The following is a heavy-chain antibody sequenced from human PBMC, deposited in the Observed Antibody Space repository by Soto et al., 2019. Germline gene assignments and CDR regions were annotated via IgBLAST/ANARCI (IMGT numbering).Heavy chain of an antibody. J-gene: IGHJ2*01. D-gene: IGHD3-22*01. CDR3: VRDRDPMNREVIMTIGHLRL. Sequence: HPGGSLRLSCQASVFAFDTYAMHWVRQAPGKGLEWVALIWDDGTRREYLESVRGRFTVSRDNSKETVYLQMNRLRTEDTALYYCVRDRDPMNREVIMTIGHLRLWGRGAQVTVSS. CDR1: VFAFDTYA. V-gene: IGHV3-33*01. CDR2: IWDDGTRR.